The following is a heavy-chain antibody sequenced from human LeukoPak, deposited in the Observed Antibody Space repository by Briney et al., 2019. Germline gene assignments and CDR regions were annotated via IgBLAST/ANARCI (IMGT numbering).Heavy chain of an antibody. CDR1: GYTFTSYA. V-gene: IGHV1-69*13. CDR2: IIPFLTTS. Sequence: ASVKVSCKASGYTFTSYAISWVRQAPGQGLEWMGGIIPFLTTSIYAHSFQGRVTIPADESTSTAYMELSSLRSEDTAVYYCVRDSSGRYPDYFDYWGQGTLVTVSS. D-gene: IGHD1-26*01. J-gene: IGHJ4*02. CDR3: VRDSSGRYPDYFDY.